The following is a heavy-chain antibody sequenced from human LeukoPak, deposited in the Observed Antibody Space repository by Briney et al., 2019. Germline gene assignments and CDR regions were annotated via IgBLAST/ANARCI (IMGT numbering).Heavy chain of an antibody. CDR1: GGSFSGCY. J-gene: IGHJ3*02. CDR2: INHSGST. V-gene: IGHV4-34*01. D-gene: IGHD3-16*02. Sequence: PSETLSLTCAVYGGSFSGCYWSWIRQPPGKGLEWIGEINHSGSTNYNPSLKSRVTISVDTSKNQFSLKLSSVTAADTAVYYCARGQYMITFGGVIARSAFDIWGQGTMVTVSS. CDR3: ARGQYMITFGGVIARSAFDI.